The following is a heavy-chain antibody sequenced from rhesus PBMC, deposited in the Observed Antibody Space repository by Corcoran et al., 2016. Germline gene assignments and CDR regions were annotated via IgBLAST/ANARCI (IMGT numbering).Heavy chain of an antibody. J-gene: IGHJ2*01. CDR2: IYGSGGSN. V-gene: IGHV4S14*01. CDR1: GYSISSGSY. CDR3: ARVGSSWSEWDTVGTEWYFDL. D-gene: IGHD5-42*01. Sequence: QVQLQESGPGLVKPSETLSLTCAVSGYSISSGSYWGWIRQPPGKGLEWIGRIYGSGGSNYLTPSLKSRVTLSVDTSKNQFSLKLSSVTAADTAVYYCARVGSSWSEWDTVGTEWYFDLWGPGTPITISS.